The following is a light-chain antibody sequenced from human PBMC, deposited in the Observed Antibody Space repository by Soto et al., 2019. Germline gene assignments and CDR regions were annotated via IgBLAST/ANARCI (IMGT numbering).Light chain of an antibody. Sequence: DIQMTQSPSTLSASVGDRVTITCRASQTISSRLAWYQQKPGKAPKLLIYKTSSLESGVPSRFSGSGSGTEVTLTISSLQPDDLGIYYCHHYDTYSPFGGGTKVEIK. J-gene: IGKJ4*02. V-gene: IGKV1-5*03. CDR1: QTISSR. CDR2: KTS. CDR3: HHYDTYSP.